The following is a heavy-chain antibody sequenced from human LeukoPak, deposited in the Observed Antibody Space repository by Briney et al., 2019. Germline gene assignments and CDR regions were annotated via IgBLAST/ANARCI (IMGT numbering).Heavy chain of an antibody. J-gene: IGHJ4*02. CDR2: ISGSGGST. CDR3: AKDQRYFDWHNY. V-gene: IGHV3-23*01. Sequence: PGGTLRLSCVASGFTFSTYGMSWVRQAPGKGLEWVSAISGSGGSTYYADSVKGRFTISRDNSKNMPYLQMNSLRAEDTAVYYCAKDQRYFDWHNYWGQGTLVTVSS. D-gene: IGHD3-9*01. CDR1: GFTFSTYG.